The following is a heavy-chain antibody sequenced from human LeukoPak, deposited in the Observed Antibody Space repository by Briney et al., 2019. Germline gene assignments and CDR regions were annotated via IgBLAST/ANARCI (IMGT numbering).Heavy chain of an antibody. J-gene: IGHJ3*02. CDR3: AREMKVFGTDRGAFDI. V-gene: IGHV3-74*01. Sequence: GGSLRLSCAASGFTFSSYWMHWVRQAPGKGLVWVSRINSEGSSTSYADSVKGRFTISRDNAKNTLYLQMNSLRAEDTAVYFCAREMKVFGTDRGAFDIWSQGTMVTVSS. D-gene: IGHD3-10*02. CDR2: INSEGSST. CDR1: GFTFSSYW.